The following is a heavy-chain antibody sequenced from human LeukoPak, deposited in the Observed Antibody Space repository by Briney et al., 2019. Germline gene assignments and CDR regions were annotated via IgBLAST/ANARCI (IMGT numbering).Heavy chain of an antibody. J-gene: IGHJ4*02. CDR3: ARDVAAAGTPVADGG. V-gene: IGHV1-46*01. D-gene: IGHD6-13*01. CDR1: GYTFTSNY. CDR2: INPSGGST. Sequence: ASVKVSCKASGYTFTSNYMHWVRQAPGQGLEWMGIINPSGGSTSYAQKFQGRVTMTRDTSTSTVYMELSSLRSEDTAVYYCARDVAAAGTPVADGGWGQGTLVTVSS.